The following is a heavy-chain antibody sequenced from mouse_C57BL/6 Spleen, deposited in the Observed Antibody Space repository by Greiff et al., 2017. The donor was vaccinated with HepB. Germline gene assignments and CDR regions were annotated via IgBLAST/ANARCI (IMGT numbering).Heavy chain of an antibody. CDR1: GFTFSSYG. J-gene: IGHJ4*01. CDR2: ISSGGSYT. V-gene: IGHV5-6*01. CDR3: ARHRGNYAMDY. Sequence: VQLQQSGGDLVKPGGSLKLSCAASGFTFSSYGMSWVRQTPDKRLEWVATISSGGSYTYYPDSVKGRFTISRDNAKNTLYLQMSSLKSEDTAMYYCARHRGNYAMDYWGQGTSVTVSS.